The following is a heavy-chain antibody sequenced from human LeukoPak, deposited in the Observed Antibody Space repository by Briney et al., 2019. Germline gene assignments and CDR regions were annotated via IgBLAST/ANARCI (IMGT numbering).Heavy chain of an antibody. Sequence: PGGSLRLSCAASGFTFSTYVMSWVRQAPGKGLEWVSAISGSGGSTYYADSVKGRFTISRDNSKNTLYLQMNSLRAEDTAVYYCARVGVSGIAVAGGNYWGQGTLVTVSS. CDR1: GFTFSTYV. J-gene: IGHJ4*02. D-gene: IGHD6-19*01. CDR2: ISGSGGST. CDR3: ARVGVSGIAVAGGNY. V-gene: IGHV3-23*01.